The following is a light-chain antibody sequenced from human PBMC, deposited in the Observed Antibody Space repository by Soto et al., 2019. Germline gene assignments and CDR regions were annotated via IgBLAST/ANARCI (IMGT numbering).Light chain of an antibody. CDR2: AAS. CDR1: QSISTY. Sequence: DIQMTQSPSSLSASVGDRVTITCRASQSISTYLNWYQQKPGRAPKLLIYAASTLQSGVPSRFSGSGSGTDFTITIRSLQPEYFATYACQQSYSAPLPFGQGPKVDIK. J-gene: IGKJ1*01. V-gene: IGKV1-39*01. CDR3: QQSYSAPLP.